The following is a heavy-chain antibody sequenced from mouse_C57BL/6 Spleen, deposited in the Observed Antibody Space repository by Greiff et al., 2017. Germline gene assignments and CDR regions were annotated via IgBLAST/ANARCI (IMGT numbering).Heavy chain of an antibody. CDR1: GYTFTSYW. Sequence: QVQLQQPGAELVKPGASVKLSCKASGYTFTSYWMHWVKQRPGPGLEWIGMIHPNSGSTNYNEKFKSKATLTVDKSSSTAYMQLSSLTSEDSAVYYCAIYYGNYLDYWGQGTTLTVSS. D-gene: IGHD2-1*01. CDR2: IHPNSGST. CDR3: AIYYGNYLDY. J-gene: IGHJ2*01. V-gene: IGHV1-64*01.